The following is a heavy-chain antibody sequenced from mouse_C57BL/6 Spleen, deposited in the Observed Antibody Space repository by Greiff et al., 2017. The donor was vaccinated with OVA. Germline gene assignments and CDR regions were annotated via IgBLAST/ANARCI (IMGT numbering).Heavy chain of an antibody. CDR3: ARGTTVVARAMDY. CDR2: IYPGSGST. V-gene: IGHV1-55*01. J-gene: IGHJ4*01. CDR1: GYTFTSYW. Sequence: QVQLQQPGAELVKPGASVKMSCKASGYTFTSYWITWVKQRPGQGLEWIGDIYPGSGSTNYNEKFKSKATLTVDTSSSTAYVQLSSLTSEDSAIYYCARGTTVVARAMDYWGQGTSVTVSS. D-gene: IGHD1-1*01.